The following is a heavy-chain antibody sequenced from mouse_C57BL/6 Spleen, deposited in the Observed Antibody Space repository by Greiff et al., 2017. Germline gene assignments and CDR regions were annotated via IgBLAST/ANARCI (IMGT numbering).Heavy chain of an antibody. D-gene: IGHD2-1*01. CDR1: GYTFTNYW. Sequence: QVQLKESGAELVRPGTSVKMSCTASGYTFTNYWIGWAKQRPGHGLEWIGEIYPGGGYTNYNEKFKGTATLTADKSSSTAYMQFSSLTSEDSAIYYCARSRDGNYGAWFAYWGQGTLVTVSA. CDR2: IYPGGGYT. J-gene: IGHJ3*01. CDR3: ARSRDGNYGAWFAY. V-gene: IGHV1-63*01.